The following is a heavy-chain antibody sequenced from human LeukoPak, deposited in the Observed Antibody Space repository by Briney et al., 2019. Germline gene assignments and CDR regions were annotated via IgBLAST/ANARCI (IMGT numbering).Heavy chain of an antibody. J-gene: IGHJ4*02. CDR3: ARDPMIDY. D-gene: IGHD3-22*01. CDR2: INQDGSEK. CDR1: GSTFSSFL. V-gene: IGHV3-7*01. Sequence: PGGSLRLSCAASGSTFSSFLMSWVRQAPGKGLEWLANINQDGSEKYYVDSVKGRFTISRDNAKNSLFLQMNSLRAEDTAVYYCARDPMIDYWGQGTLVTVSS.